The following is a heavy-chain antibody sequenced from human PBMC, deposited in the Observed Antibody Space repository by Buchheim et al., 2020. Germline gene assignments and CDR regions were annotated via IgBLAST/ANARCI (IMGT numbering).Heavy chain of an antibody. D-gene: IGHD1-1*01. Sequence: QVQLVESGGGVVQPGRSLRLSCAASGFTFSSYGMHWVRQAPGKGLEWVAVISYDGSNKYYADSVKGRFTISRDNSKNTLYLQMNSLGAGDTAVYYCGKGGGGVPDYWGQGTL. CDR3: GKGGGGVPDY. J-gene: IGHJ4*02. CDR1: GFTFSSYG. V-gene: IGHV3-30*18. CDR2: ISYDGSNK.